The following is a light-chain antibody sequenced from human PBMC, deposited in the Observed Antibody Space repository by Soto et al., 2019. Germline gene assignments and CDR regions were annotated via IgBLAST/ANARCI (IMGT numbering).Light chain of an antibody. J-gene: IGLJ1*01. Sequence: QSALAQPASVSGSPGQAITISCTGTSSDVGAFDLVSWYQQHPGKAPKVMIYDVNIRPSGVSNRFSGSKSGNTASLTISGLQAEDAADYYCSSYTITSTRLFGTGTKLTVL. V-gene: IGLV2-14*03. CDR3: SSYTITSTRL. CDR2: DVN. CDR1: SSDVGAFDL.